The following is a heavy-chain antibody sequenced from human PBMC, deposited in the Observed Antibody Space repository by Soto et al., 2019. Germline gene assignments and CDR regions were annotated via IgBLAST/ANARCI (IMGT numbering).Heavy chain of an antibody. D-gene: IGHD6-19*01. CDR1: GFTFSIHE. V-gene: IGHV3-48*03. CDR3: AREGRVGGIDY. CDR2: ISSIGVAT. Sequence: GALRLSCAASGFTFSIHEMNWVRQAPGKGLEWVSYISSIGVATYYADSVKGRFTISRDNAKNSLYLQMNSLRAEDTAVYYCAREGRVGGIDYWGQGTPVTVSS. J-gene: IGHJ4*02.